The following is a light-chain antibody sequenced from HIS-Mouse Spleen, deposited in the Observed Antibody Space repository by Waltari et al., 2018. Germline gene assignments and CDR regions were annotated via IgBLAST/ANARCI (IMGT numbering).Light chain of an antibody. CDR2: EGS. J-gene: IGLJ2*01. CDR3: CSYAGSVV. Sequence: QSALTQPASVSGSPGQSITIPCTGTSSDVGSYNLVPWYQQHPGKAPKLMIYEGSKRPSGGSNGFSGSKAGNTASLTISGLQAEDEADYYCCSYAGSVVFGGGTKLTVL. V-gene: IGLV2-23*01. CDR1: SSDVGSYNL.